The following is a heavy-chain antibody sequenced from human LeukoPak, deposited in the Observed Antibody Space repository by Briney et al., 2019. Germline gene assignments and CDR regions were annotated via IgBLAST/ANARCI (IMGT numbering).Heavy chain of an antibody. V-gene: IGHV3-9*01. J-gene: IGHJ4*02. D-gene: IGHD6-13*01. Sequence: PGGSLRLSYAVSGFTFRNYGMSWVRQAPGKGLEWVSGISWNSGSIGYADSVKGRFTISRDNAKNSLYLQMNSLRAEDTALYYCAKDIGSSSWYGAYFDYWGQGTLVTVSS. CDR3: AKDIGSSSWYGAYFDY. CDR2: ISWNSGSI. CDR1: GFTFRNYG.